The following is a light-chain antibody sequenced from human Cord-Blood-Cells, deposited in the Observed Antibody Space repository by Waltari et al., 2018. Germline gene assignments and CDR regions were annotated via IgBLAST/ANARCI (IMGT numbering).Light chain of an antibody. CDR2: EGS. J-gene: IGLJ3*02. V-gene: IGLV2-23*01. CDR1: SSDVGSYNL. Sequence: QSALTQPASVSGSPGQSITISCTVTSSDVGSYNLVSWYQQHPGKAPKRMIYEGSKRPSGGANRFSGSKSGNTASLTISGHQAEDEADYYCCSYAGSSTWVFGGGTKLTVL. CDR3: CSYAGSSTWV.